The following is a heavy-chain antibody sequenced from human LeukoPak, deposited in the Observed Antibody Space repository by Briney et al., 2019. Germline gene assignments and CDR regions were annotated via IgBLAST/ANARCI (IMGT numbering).Heavy chain of an antibody. J-gene: IGHJ4*02. V-gene: IGHV1-8*01. Sequence: ASVKVSCKASGYTFTSYDINWVRQATGQGLEWMGWMNPNSGNTGYAQKFQGRVTTTRNTSISTAYMELSRLRSDDTAVYYCARTWKYYYILTGYAIDYWGQGTLVTVSS. CDR3: ARTWKYYYILTGYAIDY. D-gene: IGHD3-9*01. CDR1: GYTFTSYD. CDR2: MNPNSGNT.